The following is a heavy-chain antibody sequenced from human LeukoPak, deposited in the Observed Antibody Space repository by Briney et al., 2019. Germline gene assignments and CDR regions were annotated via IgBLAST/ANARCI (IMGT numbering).Heavy chain of an antibody. CDR2: IKPDGSEK. Sequence: GGSLGLSCAASGFTFSSYWMNWVRQAPGKGLEWVAKIKPDGSEKFYVDSVKGRFTISRDNAKNSLYLQMNSLTVEDTAVYYCATDSGYSGASWGQGTLATVSS. V-gene: IGHV3-7*01. CDR1: GFTFSSYW. D-gene: IGHD1-26*01. CDR3: ATDSGYSGAS. J-gene: IGHJ5*02.